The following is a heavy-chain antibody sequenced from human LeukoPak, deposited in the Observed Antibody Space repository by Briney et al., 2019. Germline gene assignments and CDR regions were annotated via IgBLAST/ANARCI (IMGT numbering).Heavy chain of an antibody. D-gene: IGHD3-16*02. CDR3: ARPALWENYRTVSLTTAFDY. J-gene: IGHJ4*02. Sequence: SETLSLTCTVAGDSISSYYWCWIREPVGEGLEWIGRISTTGSTHYNPSLKSRVTMSLETSNNQFSLKLTSVTAADTAVYYCARPALWENYRTVSLTTAFDYWGQGTLVSVSS. V-gene: IGHV4-4*07. CDR1: GDSISSYY. CDR2: ISTTGST.